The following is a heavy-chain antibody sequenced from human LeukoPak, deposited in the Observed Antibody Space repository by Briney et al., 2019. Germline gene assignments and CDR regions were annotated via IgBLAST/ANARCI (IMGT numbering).Heavy chain of an antibody. D-gene: IGHD3-16*01. CDR3: ARGNYDYVWGGIDY. CDR2: IYYSGST. Sequence: SETLSLTCTVSGVSISSTSYYWGWIRQPPGKGLEWIASIYYSGSTYYNPSLKSRVTISVDTSKNQFSLKLSSVTAADTAVYYCARGNYDYVWGGIDYWGQGTLVTVSS. J-gene: IGHJ4*02. V-gene: IGHV4-39*01. CDR1: GVSISSTSYY.